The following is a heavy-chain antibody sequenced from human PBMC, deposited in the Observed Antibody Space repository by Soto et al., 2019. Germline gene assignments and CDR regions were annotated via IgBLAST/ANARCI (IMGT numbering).Heavy chain of an antibody. Sequence: LRLSCAASGFTFSDNYMSWIRRAPGKGLEWVSYISSSGTTIYYGDSVKGRFTISRDNAKNSLYLQMNSLRAEGTAIYYCARGHDRRVVVRTFDFWGQGTPVTVSS. CDR2: ISSSGTTI. J-gene: IGHJ5*01. CDR3: ARGHDRRVVVRTFDF. V-gene: IGHV3-11*01. CDR1: GFTFSDNY. D-gene: IGHD3-22*01.